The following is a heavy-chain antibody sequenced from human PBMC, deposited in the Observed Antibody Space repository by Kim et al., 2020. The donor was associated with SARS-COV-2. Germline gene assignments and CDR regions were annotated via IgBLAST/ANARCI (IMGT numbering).Heavy chain of an antibody. CDR3: ARLADRGAPSPDWVVP. V-gene: IGHV1-69*13. CDR2: INPSVGAA. J-gene: IGHJ5*02. Sequence: SVKVSCKASGDTFTRYSFRWVRQAPGQGLEWMGVINPSVGAANFAQKFKGRVTITADESTSTAYMELSSLRSEDTAVYYCARLADRGAPSPDWVVPWRQATLVAVSS. CDR1: GDTFTRYS.